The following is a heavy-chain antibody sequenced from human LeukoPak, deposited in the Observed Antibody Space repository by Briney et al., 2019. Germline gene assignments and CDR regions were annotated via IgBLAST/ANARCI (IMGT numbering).Heavy chain of an antibody. CDR3: ARIIVGATGTKTDY. Sequence: GGSLRLSCAASGFTFSDHYMDWVRQAPGKGLEWVGRTRNKANSYTTEYAASVKGRFTISRDDSKNSLYLQMNSLKTEDTAVYYCARIIVGATGTKTDYWGQGTLVTVSS. CDR2: TRNKANSYTT. J-gene: IGHJ4*02. V-gene: IGHV3-72*01. D-gene: IGHD1-26*01. CDR1: GFTFSDHY.